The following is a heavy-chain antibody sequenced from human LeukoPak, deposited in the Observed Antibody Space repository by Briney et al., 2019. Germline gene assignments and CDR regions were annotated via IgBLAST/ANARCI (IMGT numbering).Heavy chain of an antibody. CDR3: ARGTGIAVAGVFDY. J-gene: IGHJ4*02. Sequence: SVKVSSEASGYTFTSYGINWVRQAPGQGVGSMWWISGHNGHTNYVQKMQGRVTMTTDTPTNAAYMQLRNLTSDDTAVYYCARGTGIAVAGVFDYRGEGSQVTVSS. V-gene: IGHV1-18*04. D-gene: IGHD6-19*01. CDR2: ISGHNGHT. CDR1: GYTFTSYG.